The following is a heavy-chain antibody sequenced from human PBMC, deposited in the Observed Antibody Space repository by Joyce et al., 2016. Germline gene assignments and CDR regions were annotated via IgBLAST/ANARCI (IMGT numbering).Heavy chain of an antibody. D-gene: IGHD3-10*01. J-gene: IGHJ4*02. Sequence: EVQLVESGGGLVQPGGSLRLFCAASGFTFSGLWMSWFRQSPGKGLERVAHIAQDGREEYYVDSVKGRFSISRDNAKNSLYLQMNSLRAEDTAVYYCATAVRGYSFDYWGQGTLVTVSS. CDR1: GFTFSGLW. V-gene: IGHV3-7*03. CDR2: IAQDGREE. CDR3: ATAVRGYSFDY.